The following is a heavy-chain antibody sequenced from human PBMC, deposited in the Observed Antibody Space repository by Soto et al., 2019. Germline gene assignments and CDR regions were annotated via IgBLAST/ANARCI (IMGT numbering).Heavy chain of an antibody. CDR3: ARSSSGYCSGGSCYSAVDWYFDL. J-gene: IGHJ2*01. Sequence: SETLSLTCTFSVASISSSSYYWGGIRQPPGKGLEGIGSIYYSGSTYYNPSLKSRVTISVDTSKNQFSLKLSSVTAADTAVYYCARSSSGYCSGGSCYSAVDWYFDLWGRGTLVTVSS. CDR1: VASISSSSYY. CDR2: IYYSGST. V-gene: IGHV4-39*01. D-gene: IGHD2-15*01.